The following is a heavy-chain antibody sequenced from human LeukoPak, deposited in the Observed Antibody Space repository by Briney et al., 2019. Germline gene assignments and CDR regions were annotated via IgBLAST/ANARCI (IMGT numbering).Heavy chain of an antibody. J-gene: IGHJ4*02. V-gene: IGHV3-23*01. CDR3: AKSSYVVVVPAAYFDY. CDR1: GFTFSSYA. D-gene: IGHD2-2*01. Sequence: GGSLRLSCAASGFTFSSYAMSWVRQAPGKGLKWVSAISGSGGSTYYADSVKGRFTISRDNSKNTLYLQMNSLRAEDTAVYYCAKSSYVVVVPAAYFDYWGQGTLVTVSS. CDR2: ISGSGGST.